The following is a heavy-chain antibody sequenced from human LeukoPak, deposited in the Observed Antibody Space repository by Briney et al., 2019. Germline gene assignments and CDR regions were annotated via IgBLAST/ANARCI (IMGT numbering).Heavy chain of an antibody. Sequence: GGSRRLSCAASGFTFSSYGMHWVRQAPGKGLEWVAVISYDGSNKYYADSVKGRFTISRDNSKNTLYLQMNSLRAEDTAVYYCAKDHYCTNGVCYALYYYYYGMDVWGQGTTVTVSS. D-gene: IGHD2-8*01. CDR1: GFTFSSYG. CDR3: AKDHYCTNGVCYALYYYYYGMDV. CDR2: ISYDGSNK. J-gene: IGHJ6*02. V-gene: IGHV3-30*18.